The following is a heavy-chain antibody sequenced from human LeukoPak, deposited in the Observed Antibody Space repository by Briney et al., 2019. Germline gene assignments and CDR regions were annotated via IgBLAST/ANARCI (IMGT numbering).Heavy chain of an antibody. CDR3: ARGSRFDY. CDR2: IWFDGNNK. Sequence: GGSLRLSCAASGFTFSGFGMHWVRQAPSKGLEWVALIWFDGNNKFYGDSVKGRFTISRDNAKKSSYLQMTSLRAEDTAVYYCARGSRFDYWGQGALVTVSS. V-gene: IGHV3-33*01. CDR1: GFTFSGFG. J-gene: IGHJ4*02.